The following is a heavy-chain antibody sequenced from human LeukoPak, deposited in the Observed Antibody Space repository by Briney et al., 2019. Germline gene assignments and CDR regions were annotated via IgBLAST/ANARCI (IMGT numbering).Heavy chain of an antibody. V-gene: IGHV4-34*01. CDR1: GGSFSGYY. CDR2: INHSGST. J-gene: IGHJ4*02. Sequence: SSETLSLTCAVYGGSFSGYYWSWIRQPPGKGLEWIGEINHSGSTNYNPSLKSRVTISVDTSKNQFSLKLSSVTAADTAVYYCARGRTYQLPYPTDFDYWGQGTLVTDSS. D-gene: IGHD2-2*02. CDR3: ARGRTYQLPYPTDFDY.